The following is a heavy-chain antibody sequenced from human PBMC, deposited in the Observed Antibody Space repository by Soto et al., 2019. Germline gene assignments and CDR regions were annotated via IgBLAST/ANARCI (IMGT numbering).Heavy chain of an antibody. J-gene: IGHJ5*02. D-gene: IGHD2-15*01. CDR1: GGSISSTGYY. CDR3: ASARFNGIVPRPCYFDH. CDR2: ISYSGST. V-gene: IGHV4-39*01. Sequence: PSETLSLTCNVSGGSISSTGYYWGWIRQPPGKGLEWIGSISYSGSTYNNPSLKSRLTISVDTSKNQFSLKLNSVTAADTAVYYCASARFNGIVPRPCYFDHWGQGTLVTVSS.